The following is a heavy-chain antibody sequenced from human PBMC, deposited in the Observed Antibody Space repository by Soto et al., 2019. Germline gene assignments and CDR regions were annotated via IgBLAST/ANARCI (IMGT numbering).Heavy chain of an antibody. Sequence: EVQVLESGGGLVQPGGSLRLSCAASGFIFSDYSMAWVRQTPEKGLEWISGMSIGYEKTFYRDSVQGRFTVSRDSSKNTEDIQMNSLRVEDAAVYYCVSWSGYGDLWGQGTLVTVSS. CDR1: GFIFSDYS. CDR3: VSWSGYGDL. CDR2: MSIGYEKT. V-gene: IGHV3-23*01. D-gene: IGHD5-12*01. J-gene: IGHJ4*02.